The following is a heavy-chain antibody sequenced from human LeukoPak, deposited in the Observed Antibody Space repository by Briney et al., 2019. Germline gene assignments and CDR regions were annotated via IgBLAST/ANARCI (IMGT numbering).Heavy chain of an antibody. D-gene: IGHD6-6*01. J-gene: IGHJ4*02. CDR1: GYTFTGYY. Sequence: GASVKVSCKASGYTFTGYYMHWGRQTTGQGLEWMGWMNPNSGNTGYAQKFQGRVTMTRNTSISTAYMELSSLRSEDTAVYYCARAWYSSSSCGYWGQGTLVTVSS. CDR3: ARAWYSSSSCGY. CDR2: MNPNSGNT. V-gene: IGHV1-8*02.